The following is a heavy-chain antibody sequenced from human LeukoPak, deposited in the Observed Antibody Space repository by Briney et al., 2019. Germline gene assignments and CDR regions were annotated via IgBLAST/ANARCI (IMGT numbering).Heavy chain of an antibody. D-gene: IGHD3-10*02. CDR2: ISNDGIDK. CDR3: AKVAATLFGFFDF. J-gene: IGHJ4*02. CDR1: GFIFTDYG. V-gene: IGHV3-30*18. Sequence: GGSLRLSCAASGFIFTDYGMHWVRQAPGKGLEGVAVISNDGIDKYYADSVKGRFTISRDNSKNTLYLQMNSLRAEDTAVYYCAKVAATLFGFFDFWGQGTLVTVSS.